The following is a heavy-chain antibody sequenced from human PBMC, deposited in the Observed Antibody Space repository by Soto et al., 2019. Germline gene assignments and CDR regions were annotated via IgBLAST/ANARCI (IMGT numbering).Heavy chain of an antibody. D-gene: IGHD5-18*01. CDR3: AKVFYSYGPLNYGMDV. CDR1: GFTFSNYG. Sequence: GGSLRLSCAASGFTFSNYGMNWVRQAPGKGLEWVSGISGSGGGTYYAGSVKGRFTISRDDSKNTLYLQMNRLRAEDTAVYYSAKVFYSYGPLNYGMDVWGKGTNVTV. CDR2: ISGSGGGT. J-gene: IGHJ6*04. V-gene: IGHV3-23*01.